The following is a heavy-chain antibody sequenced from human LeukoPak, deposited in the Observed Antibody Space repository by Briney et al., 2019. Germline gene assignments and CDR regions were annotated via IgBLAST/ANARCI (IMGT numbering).Heavy chain of an antibody. V-gene: IGHV3-30*03. Sequence: PGGSLRLSCVVSGSGISTYSMNWVRQAPGKGLEWVAVIAADGRDKHHADSVKGRFTISRDDSKRTVYLDMNTLRVEDTAVYYCARDLNPEHPTEWFEEEDYWGQGTLVTVSS. CDR1: GSGISTYS. CDR2: IAADGRDK. CDR3: ARDLNPEHPTEWFEEEDY. J-gene: IGHJ4*02. D-gene: IGHD3-10*01.